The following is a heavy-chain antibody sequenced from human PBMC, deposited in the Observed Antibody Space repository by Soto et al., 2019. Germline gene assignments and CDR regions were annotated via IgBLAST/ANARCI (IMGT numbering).Heavy chain of an antibody. J-gene: IGHJ6*02. Sequence: GASVKVSCKASGGTFSSYAISWVRQAPGQGLEWMGGIIPIFGTANYEQKFQGRVTITADESTSTAYMELSSLRSEDTAVYYCAREGYTPNYYYYGMDVWGQGTTVTVSS. CDR1: GGTFSSYA. D-gene: IGHD1-1*01. CDR2: IIPIFGTA. CDR3: AREGYTPNYYYYGMDV. V-gene: IGHV1-69*13.